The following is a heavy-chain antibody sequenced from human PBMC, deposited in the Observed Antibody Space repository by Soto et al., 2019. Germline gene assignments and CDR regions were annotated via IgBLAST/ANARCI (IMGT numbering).Heavy chain of an antibody. CDR1: GFTFSSYG. V-gene: IGHV3-30*18. J-gene: IGHJ4*02. D-gene: IGHD1-1*01. Sequence: PGGSLRLSCAASGFTFSSYGIHWVRQAPGKGLEWVSVISYDGINKYYADSVKGRFTISRDNSENTLYLQMNSLRAEDTAVYYCAKSVYNWNDGFFDYWGQGTLVTDSS. CDR2: ISYDGINK. CDR3: AKSVYNWNDGFFDY.